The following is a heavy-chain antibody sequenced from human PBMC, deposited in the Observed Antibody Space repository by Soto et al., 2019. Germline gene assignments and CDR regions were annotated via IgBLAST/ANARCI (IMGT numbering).Heavy chain of an antibody. J-gene: IGHJ3*01. V-gene: IGHV4-30-4*01. Sequence: QVQLQESGPGLAKPSQTLSLTCTVSGASLSSGNYYWTWIRQVPGKDLEWMGHIFHTGTSFSTPSLRSRLRMSIDTSDSEFYLTLSAVTAADTAVYYCARGLGYDANVYFLAAFDHLGQGTMVSVS. D-gene: IGHD3-22*01. CDR1: GASLSSGNYY. CDR3: ARGLGYDANVYFLAAFDH. CDR2: IFHTGTS.